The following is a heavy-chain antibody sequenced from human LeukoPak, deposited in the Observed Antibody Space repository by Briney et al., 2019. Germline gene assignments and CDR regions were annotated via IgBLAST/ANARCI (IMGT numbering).Heavy chain of an antibody. V-gene: IGHV1-2*04. D-gene: IGHD2-2*01. Sequence: ASVKVSCKASGGTFSSYAISWVRQAPGQGLEWMGWINPNSGGTNYAQKFQGWVTMTRDTSISTAYMELSRLRSDDTAVYYCARADPYCSSTSCYFDAFDIWGQGTMVTVSS. J-gene: IGHJ3*02. CDR2: INPNSGGT. CDR3: ARADPYCSSTSCYFDAFDI. CDR1: GGTFSSYA.